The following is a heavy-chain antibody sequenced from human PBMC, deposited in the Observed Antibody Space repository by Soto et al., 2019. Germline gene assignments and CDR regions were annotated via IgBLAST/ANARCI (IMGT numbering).Heavy chain of an antibody. CDR2: IKSKTDGGTT. CDR3: TTDMWFGERNWFDP. J-gene: IGHJ5*02. D-gene: IGHD3-10*01. CDR1: GFTFSNAW. V-gene: IGHV3-15*07. Sequence: PGGSLRLSCAASGFTFSNAWMNWVRQAPGKGLEWVGRIKSKTDGGTTDYAAPVKGRFTISRDDSKNTLYLQMNSLKTEDTAVYYCTTDMWFGERNWFDPWGQGTLVTVSS.